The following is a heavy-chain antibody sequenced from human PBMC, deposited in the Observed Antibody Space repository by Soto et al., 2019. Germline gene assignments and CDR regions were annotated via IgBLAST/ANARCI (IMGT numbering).Heavy chain of an antibody. CDR2: IIPILGIA. J-gene: IGHJ4*02. CDR3: GGMVRGVTTVNVFDY. D-gene: IGHD3-10*01. V-gene: IGHV1-69*02. CDR1: GGTFSSYT. Sequence: SVKVSCKASGGTFSSYTISWVRQAPGQGLEWMGRIIPILGIANYAQEFQGRVTITADKSTSTAYMELSSLRSEDTAVYYCGGMVRGVTTVNVFDYWGQGTLVTVSS.